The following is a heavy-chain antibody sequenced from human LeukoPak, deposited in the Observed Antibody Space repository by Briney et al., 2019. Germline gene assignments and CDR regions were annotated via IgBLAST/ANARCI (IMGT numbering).Heavy chain of an antibody. CDR2: IKQDGSEK. V-gene: IGHV3-7*01. CDR3: ARGTPSSSGWLYYGMDV. Sequence: GGSLRLSCAASGFTFSSYWISWVRQAPGKGLEWVANIKQDGSEKYYADSVKGRFTISRDNSKNTLYLQMNSLGAEDTAVYYCARGTPSSSGWLYYGMDVWGQGTTVTVSS. D-gene: IGHD6-19*01. J-gene: IGHJ6*02. CDR1: GFTFSSYW.